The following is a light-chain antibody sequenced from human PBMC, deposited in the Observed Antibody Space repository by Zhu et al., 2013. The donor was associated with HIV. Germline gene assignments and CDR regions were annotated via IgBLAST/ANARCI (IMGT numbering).Light chain of an antibody. CDR1: QDILNF. Sequence: DIQMTQSPSSLSASVGDSVTITCRASQDILNFLSWYQQKPGKAPKLLIYAASSLQSGVPSRFSGSGSGTDFTLTISSLQPEDFATYYCQQSYSTLTWTFGQGTKVEIK. V-gene: IGKV1-39*01. J-gene: IGKJ1*01. CDR2: AAS. CDR3: QQSYSTLTWT.